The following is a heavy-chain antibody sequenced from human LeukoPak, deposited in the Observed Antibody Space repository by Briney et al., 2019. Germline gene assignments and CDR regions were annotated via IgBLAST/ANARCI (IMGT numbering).Heavy chain of an antibody. V-gene: IGHV3-21*01. CDR3: ARDQGGERWFDP. CDR2: IISGSSFI. J-gene: IGHJ5*02. CDR1: GFNFCSYA. Sequence: GVSLRLSCAASGFNFCSYAMNWVRQAPGKGLEWVSSIISGSSFIYYGDSVKGRFTISRDNAKNSLYLQMNNLRAEDTAIYYWARDQGGERWFDPWGQGTLVTVPS. D-gene: IGHD3-16*01.